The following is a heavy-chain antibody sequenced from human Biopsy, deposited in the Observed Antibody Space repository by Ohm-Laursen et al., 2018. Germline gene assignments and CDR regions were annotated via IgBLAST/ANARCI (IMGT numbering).Heavy chain of an antibody. V-gene: IGHV3-11*01. D-gene: IGHD3-10*01. CDR2: ISGSDTTI. J-gene: IGHJ4*02. CDR3: ARDGAGSYHDY. CDR1: GFTFSDYY. Sequence: GSLRLSCAASGFTFSDYYMSWIRQAPGKGLEWLSYISGSDTTIFYADSVKGQYTVSRDNAKNSLYLQMNSLTVEDTAVYYCARDGAGSYHDYWGQGTLVTVSS.